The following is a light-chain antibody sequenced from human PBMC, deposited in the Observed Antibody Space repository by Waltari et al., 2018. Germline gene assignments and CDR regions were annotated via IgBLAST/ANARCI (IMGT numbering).Light chain of an antibody. J-gene: IGKJ4*01. V-gene: IGKV1-9*01. CDR1: QGIRSS. Sequence: DIQLTQSPSFLSASVGDRVTITCRASQGIRSSLTWYQLKPGKAPMLLIYAASTLQAGVPSRFSASGSWTDFTLTISSLQPEDFAIYYCQQCDIYPITFGGGTKVEIK. CDR2: AAS. CDR3: QQCDIYPIT.